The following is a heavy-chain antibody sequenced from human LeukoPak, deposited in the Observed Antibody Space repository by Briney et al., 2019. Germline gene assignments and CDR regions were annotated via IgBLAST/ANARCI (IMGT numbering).Heavy chain of an antibody. CDR2: IWYDGSNK. CDR3: ARGLIGELLKDAFDI. J-gene: IGHJ3*02. V-gene: IGHV3-33*08. D-gene: IGHD3-10*01. CDR1: GFTFSSYG. Sequence: PGRSLKLSCAASGFTFSSYGMHWVRQAPGKGLEWVAVIWYDGSNKYYADSVKGRFTISRDNSKNTLYLQMNSLRAEDTAVYYCARGLIGELLKDAFDIWGQGTMVTVSS.